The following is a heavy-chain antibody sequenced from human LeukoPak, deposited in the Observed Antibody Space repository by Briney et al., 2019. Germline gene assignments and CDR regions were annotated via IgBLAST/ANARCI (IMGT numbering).Heavy chain of an antibody. V-gene: IGHV3-21*01. CDR3: ARGTKGYYDSSGYYFDY. Sequence: GGSLRLSCAASGFTFSSYSMNWVRQAPGKGLEWVSSISSSSSCIYYADSVKGRFTISRDNAKNSLYLQMNSLRAEDTAVYYCARGTKGYYDSSGYYFDYWGQGTLVTVSS. CDR2: ISSSSSCI. CDR1: GFTFSSYS. D-gene: IGHD3-22*01. J-gene: IGHJ4*02.